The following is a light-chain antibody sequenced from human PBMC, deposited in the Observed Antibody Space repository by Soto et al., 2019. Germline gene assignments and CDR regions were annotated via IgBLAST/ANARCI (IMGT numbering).Light chain of an antibody. CDR1: SSDVGTYTL. Sequence: QSVLTQPASVSGSPGQSITISCTGTSSDVGTYTLVSWYQQHPGKAPKLMTYEDTKRPSGLSNRFSGSKSGNTASLTISGLQAEDEAEYYCCSYAGSSTWVFGGGTKLTVL. J-gene: IGLJ3*02. CDR2: EDT. V-gene: IGLV2-23*01. CDR3: CSYAGSSTWV.